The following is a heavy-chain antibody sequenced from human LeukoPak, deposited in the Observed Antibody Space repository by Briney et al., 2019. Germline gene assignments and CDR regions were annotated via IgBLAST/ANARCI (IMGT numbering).Heavy chain of an antibody. CDR3: ARGGYSSIWLNDY. V-gene: IGHV1-18*01. CDR1: GYTFISYG. J-gene: IGHJ4*02. CDR2: ISAYNGNT. Sequence: GASVKVSCKASGYTFISYGISWLRQAPGQGLEWVGWISAYNGNTNYAQKLQGRVAMTTDTSTGTAYMELGSLRSDDTAVYYCARGGYSSIWLNDYWGQGTLVTVSS. D-gene: IGHD6-13*01.